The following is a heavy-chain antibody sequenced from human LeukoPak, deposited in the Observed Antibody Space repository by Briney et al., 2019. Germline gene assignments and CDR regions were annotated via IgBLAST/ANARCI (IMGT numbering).Heavy chain of an antibody. Sequence: PGGSLRLSCAASGFTFSSYAMNWVRQAPGKGLEWVSDISGSGGSTYYADPVKGRFTISRDNSKNTVFLQMNSLRAEDTAIYYCARDEASWYFDLWGRGTLVTVSS. CDR2: ISGSGGST. V-gene: IGHV3-23*01. J-gene: IGHJ2*01. CDR1: GFTFSSYA. CDR3: ARDEASWYFDL.